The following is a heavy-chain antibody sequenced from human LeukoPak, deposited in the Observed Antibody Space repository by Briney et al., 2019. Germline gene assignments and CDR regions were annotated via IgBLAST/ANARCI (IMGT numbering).Heavy chain of an antibody. V-gene: IGHV3-20*04. J-gene: IGHJ3*02. CDR2: INWNGGST. CDR1: GFTFYDYA. Sequence: GGSLRLSCAASGFTFYDYAMHWVRQAPGKGLEWVSGINWNGGSTGNADSVKGRFTISRDNAKNSLYLQMNSLRGEDTALYYCARGGLIQRHAFDIWGQGTMVTVSS. D-gene: IGHD1-1*01. CDR3: ARGGLIQRHAFDI.